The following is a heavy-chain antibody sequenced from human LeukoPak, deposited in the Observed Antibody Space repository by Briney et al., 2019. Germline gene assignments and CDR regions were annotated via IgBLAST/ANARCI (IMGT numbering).Heavy chain of an antibody. CDR2: ISGSGGST. CDR1: GFTFSSYA. V-gene: IGHV3-23*01. D-gene: IGHD2-2*01. CDR3: AKAPRGDCSSTSCYDV. Sequence: GGSLRLSCAASGFTFSSYAMSWVRQAPGKGLEWVSAISGSGGSTYYADSVKGRFTISRDNSKNTLYLQMNSLRTEDTAVYYCAKAPRGDCSSTSCYDVWGQGTLDTVSS. J-gene: IGHJ4*02.